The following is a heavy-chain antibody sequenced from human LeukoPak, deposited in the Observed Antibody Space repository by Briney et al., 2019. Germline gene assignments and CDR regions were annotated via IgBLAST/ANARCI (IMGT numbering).Heavy chain of an antibody. CDR2: IYPGGADI. V-gene: IGHV5-51*01. CDR3: ARQHYDIKNGFDP. CDR1: GYSFTTYW. D-gene: IGHD3-9*01. Sequence: GESLKISCKGSGYSFTTYWIAWVRQMPGRGLEWMGIIYPGGADIRYRPSFQGHGTISNDTSISTDYLQWSSLEASDTAMYYCARQHYDIKNGFDPWGQGTLVTVSS. J-gene: IGHJ5*02.